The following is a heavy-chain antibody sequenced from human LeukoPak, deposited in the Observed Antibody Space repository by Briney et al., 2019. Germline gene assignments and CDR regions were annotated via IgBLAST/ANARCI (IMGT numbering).Heavy chain of an antibody. CDR3: ATGAIGDKQVYYFDY. CDR1: GFTFSDYA. V-gene: IGHV3-11*01. Sequence: PGGSLTLSCAASGFTFSDYAMSWVRHAPGKGLEWVSTATYYVGKQYHADSVKSRFTISRDNAKNSLYLQMNSLRAEDTAVYYCATGAIGDKQVYYFDYWGQGTLVTVSS. D-gene: IGHD1-26*01. J-gene: IGHJ4*02. CDR2: ATYYVGKQ.